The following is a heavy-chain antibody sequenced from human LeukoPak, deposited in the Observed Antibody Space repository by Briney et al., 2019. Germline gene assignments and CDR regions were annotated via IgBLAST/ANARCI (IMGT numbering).Heavy chain of an antibody. CDR1: GFTFSSYS. D-gene: IGHD3-9*01. CDR3: ARDSGTYYDILTGPDAFDI. J-gene: IGHJ3*02. V-gene: IGHV3-48*01. CDR2: ISSSSSTI. Sequence: PGGSLRLSCAASGFTFSSYSMNWVRQAPGKGLEWVSYISSSSSTIYYADSVKGRFTISRDNGKNSLYLQMNSLRAEDTAVYYCARDSGTYYDILTGPDAFDIWGQGTMVTVSS.